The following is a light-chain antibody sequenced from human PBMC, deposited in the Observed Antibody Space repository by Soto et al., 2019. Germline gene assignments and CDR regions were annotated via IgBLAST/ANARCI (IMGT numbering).Light chain of an antibody. V-gene: IGLV1-44*01. CDR2: GNN. Sequence: QSALTQPPSASGTPGQRVTIPCSGSSSNIGSNPVNWFQQFPGTAPKLLIYGNNQRPSGVPDRFSGSKSGTSASLAISGLQSEDEADYYCAAWDDSLKGVFGTGTKVTVL. CDR1: SSNIGSNP. CDR3: AAWDDSLKGV. J-gene: IGLJ1*01.